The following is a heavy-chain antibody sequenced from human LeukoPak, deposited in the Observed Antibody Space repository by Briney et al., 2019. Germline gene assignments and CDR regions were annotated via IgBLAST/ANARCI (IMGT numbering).Heavy chain of an antibody. CDR1: GGSISSGGYY. CDR3: ARDSGDWFDP. CDR2: IYYGGST. V-gene: IGHV4-31*03. Sequence: KPSETLSLTCTDSGGSISSGGYYWSWIRQPPGKGLEWIAYIYYGGSTYYNPSLKSRVTISVDTSKNQFSLKLSSVTAADTAVYYCARDSGDWFDPWGQGTLVTVSS. J-gene: IGHJ5*02.